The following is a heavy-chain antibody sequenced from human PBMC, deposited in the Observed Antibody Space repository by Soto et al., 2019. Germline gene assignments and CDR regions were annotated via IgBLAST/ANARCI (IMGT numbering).Heavy chain of an antibody. CDR1: GFTFSSYA. CDR3: AKDLRAVAGPFDY. V-gene: IGHV3-23*01. D-gene: IGHD6-19*01. Sequence: SLRLSCAASGFTFSSYAMSWVRQAPGKGLEWVSAISGSDGSTYYADSVKGRFTISRDNSKNTLYLQMNSLRAEDTAVYYCAKDLRAVAGPFDYWGQGTLVTVSS. J-gene: IGHJ4*02. CDR2: ISGSDGST.